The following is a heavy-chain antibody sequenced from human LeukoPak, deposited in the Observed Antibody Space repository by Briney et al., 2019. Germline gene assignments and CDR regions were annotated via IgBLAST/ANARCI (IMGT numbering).Heavy chain of an antibody. V-gene: IGHV4-59*08. CDR3: ARHVGTHLWSLYFDY. CDR2: IYSSGST. D-gene: IGHD1-14*01. Sequence: SETLSLTCIVSGGSISSYYWSWIRQPPGKGLEWIGYIYSSGSTDYNPSLKSRATISLDTPNHQFSLKLTSVTAADTAVYYCARHVGTHLWSLYFDYWGQGSLVTVSS. CDR1: GGSISSYY. J-gene: IGHJ4*02.